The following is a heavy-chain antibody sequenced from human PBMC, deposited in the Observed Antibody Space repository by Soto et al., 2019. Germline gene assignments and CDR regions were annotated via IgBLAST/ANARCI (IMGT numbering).Heavy chain of an antibody. V-gene: IGHV3-23*01. Sequence: GGSLRLSCAASGFTFSSYAMSWVRQAPGKGLEWVSAISGSGGSIYYADSVKGRFTISRDNSKNTLYLQMNSLRAEDTAVYYCAMGLGYYFDYWGQGTLVTVSS. CDR2: ISGSGGSI. D-gene: IGHD6-19*01. CDR1: GFTFSSYA. CDR3: AMGLGYYFDY. J-gene: IGHJ4*02.